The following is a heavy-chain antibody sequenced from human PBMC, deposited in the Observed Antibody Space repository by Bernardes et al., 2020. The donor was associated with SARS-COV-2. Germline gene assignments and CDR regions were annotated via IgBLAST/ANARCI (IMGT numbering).Heavy chain of an antibody. Sequence: GESLKISCCGSGYNFNTQWVAWVRQVAGKGPEYMGNIYPGDSETKYGPSFQGRVTLPPDKSINLVYLQWNRLEASDTAMYYCATSPILGGWPFDRWVQGTLITVSS. CDR2: IYPGDSET. CDR3: ATSPILGGWPFDR. J-gene: IGHJ5*02. V-gene: IGHV5-51*01. D-gene: IGHD6-19*01. CDR1: GYNFNTQW.